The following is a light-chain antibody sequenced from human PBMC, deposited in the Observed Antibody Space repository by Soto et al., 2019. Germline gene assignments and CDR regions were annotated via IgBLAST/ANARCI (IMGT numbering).Light chain of an antibody. CDR2: DAS. V-gene: IGKV3-15*01. CDR1: HDVSSR. J-gene: IGKJ4*01. Sequence: EIVMTQSPVTLSVSPGERATLSCRASHDVSSRLAWYQQKPGQAPRLLIYDASTRATGLPARFSGSGSWTEFTLTISSLQYEDFAVYYCQHYTNWPLTFGGGTKVEIK. CDR3: QHYTNWPLT.